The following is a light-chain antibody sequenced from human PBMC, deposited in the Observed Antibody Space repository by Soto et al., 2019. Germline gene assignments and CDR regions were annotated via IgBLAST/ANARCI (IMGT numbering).Light chain of an antibody. CDR3: LQLNSYPIT. Sequence: IQLTQSLPSLSACRGGRVTITCRASQGIGSYLAWYQQKPGKAPKLLIYAASTLQGGVPSRFSGSGSGTDFTLTISSLRPHDFPPYHCLQLNSYPITLLQGTRLEIK. CDR2: AAS. V-gene: IGKV1-9*01. CDR1: QGIGSY. J-gene: IGKJ5*01.